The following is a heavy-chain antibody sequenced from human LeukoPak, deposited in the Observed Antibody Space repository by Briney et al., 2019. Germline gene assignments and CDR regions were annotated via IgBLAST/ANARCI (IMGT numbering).Heavy chain of an antibody. CDR2: IYTSGSI. J-gene: IGHJ4*02. D-gene: IGHD3-22*01. CDR3: ARKESSGYSFDY. V-gene: IGHV4-4*07. Sequence: PSETLSLTCTVSGGSISSYYWSWIRQPAGKGLEWIGRIYTSGSITYNPSLKSRVSMSVDTSKNQFSPKLSSVTAADTAVYYCARKESSGYSFDYWGQGTLVTVSS. CDR1: GGSISSYY.